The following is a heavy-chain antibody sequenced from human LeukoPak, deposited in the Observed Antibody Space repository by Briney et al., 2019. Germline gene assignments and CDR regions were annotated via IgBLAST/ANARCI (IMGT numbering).Heavy chain of an antibody. CDR3: ARGGCSGGSCFGPYYYYGMDV. Sequence: ASVKVSCKASGYTFTGYYMHWVRQAPGQGLEWMGWINPNSGGTNYAQKFQGRVTMTRDTSISTAYMELSRLRPDDTAVYYCARGGCSGGSCFGPYYYYGMDVWGQGTTVTVSS. D-gene: IGHD2-15*01. CDR2: INPNSGGT. CDR1: GYTFTGYY. V-gene: IGHV1-2*02. J-gene: IGHJ6*02.